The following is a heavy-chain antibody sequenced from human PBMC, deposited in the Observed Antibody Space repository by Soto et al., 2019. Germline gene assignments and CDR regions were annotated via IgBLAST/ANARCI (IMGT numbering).Heavy chain of an antibody. Sequence: ASVKVSCKASGYTFTSYGISWVRQAPGQGLEWMGWISAYNGNTNYAQKLQGRVTMTTDTSTSTAYMELRSLRSDDTAVYYCARDRELVILVRDSWFDPWGQGTLVTVSS. D-gene: IGHD3-9*01. CDR3: ARDRELVILVRDSWFDP. V-gene: IGHV1-18*01. CDR2: ISAYNGNT. J-gene: IGHJ5*02. CDR1: GYTFTSYG.